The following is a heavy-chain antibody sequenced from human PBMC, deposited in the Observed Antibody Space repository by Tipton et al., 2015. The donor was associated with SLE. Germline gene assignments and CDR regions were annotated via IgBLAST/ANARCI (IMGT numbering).Heavy chain of an antibody. V-gene: IGHV4-39*01. CDR2: INHSGST. CDR3: ARQPVYYYYYMDV. CDR1: GPSLSSSTYD. J-gene: IGHJ6*03. Sequence: TLSLTCTVSGPSLSSSTYDWGWIRQPPGKGLEWIGEINHSGSTNYNPSLKSRVTISVDTSKNQFSLKLSSVTAADTAVYYCARQPVYYYYYMDVWGKGTTVTVSS.